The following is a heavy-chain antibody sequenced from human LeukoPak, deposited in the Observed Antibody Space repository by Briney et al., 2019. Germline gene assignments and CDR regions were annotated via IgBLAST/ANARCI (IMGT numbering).Heavy chain of an antibody. CDR2: IYHSGST. D-gene: IGHD3-16*01. CDR3: ARGLGELPEIDY. CDR1: GGSISSSNW. J-gene: IGHJ4*02. V-gene: IGHV4-4*02. Sequence: SETLSLTCAVSGGSISSSNWWRWVRQPPGKGLEWIGEIYHSGSTNYNPSLKSRVTISVDTSKNQFSLKLSSVTAADTAVYYCARGLGELPEIDYWGQGTLVTVSS.